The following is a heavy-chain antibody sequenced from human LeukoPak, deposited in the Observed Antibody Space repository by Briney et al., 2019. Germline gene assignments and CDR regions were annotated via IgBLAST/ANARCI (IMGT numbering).Heavy chain of an antibody. CDR1: GYTFTAYY. V-gene: IGHV1-2*02. D-gene: IGHD5-12*01. J-gene: IGHJ4*02. CDR3: ARSYVDIVATTPAQFDY. Sequence: VASVKVSCKASGYTFTAYYIQWVRQAPGQGLEWMGWINPNKGSTNYALKCQGRVTMTRDTSISTADMELSRLRSDDTAVYYCARSYVDIVATTPAQFDYWGQGTLVTVSS. CDR2: INPNKGST.